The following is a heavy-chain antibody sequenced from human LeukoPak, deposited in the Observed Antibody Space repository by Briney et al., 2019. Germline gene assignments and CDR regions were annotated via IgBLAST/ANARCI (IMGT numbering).Heavy chain of an antibody. D-gene: IGHD5-18*01. Sequence: SETLSLTCTVSGGSISSISYYWGWIRQPPGKGLEWIGSIYYSGSTYYNPSLKSRVTISVDTSKSQFSLKLSSVTAADTAVYYCARDGYTYGSFDYWGQGTLVTVSS. V-gene: IGHV4-39*01. CDR3: ARDGYTYGSFDY. CDR1: GGSISSISYY. J-gene: IGHJ4*02. CDR2: IYYSGST.